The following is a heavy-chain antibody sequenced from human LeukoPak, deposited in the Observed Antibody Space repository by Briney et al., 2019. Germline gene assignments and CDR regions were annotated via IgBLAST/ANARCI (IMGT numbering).Heavy chain of an antibody. Sequence: PGGSLRLSCAGSGFSFSSCWMSWVRQTPGKGLEWVANIKQDGSEKYDVDSVKGRFTISRDNARNSLYLQMNSLRAEDTAVYYCARDGLAAATLHWCFDLWGRGTLVTVSS. CDR3: ARDGLAAATLHWCFDL. D-gene: IGHD2-15*01. CDR1: GFSFSSCW. V-gene: IGHV3-7*01. J-gene: IGHJ2*01. CDR2: IKQDGSEK.